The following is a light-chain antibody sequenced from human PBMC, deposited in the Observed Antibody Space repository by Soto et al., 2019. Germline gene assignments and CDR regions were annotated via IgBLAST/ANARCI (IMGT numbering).Light chain of an antibody. CDR2: VAS. J-gene: IGKJ5*01. CDR1: QSISSY. Sequence: DIQMTQSPSSLSASVGDRVTIPCRASQSISSYLNWYQQKPGKAPKLLIYVASSLEAGVPSRLRGSGSGTDFTFTISRLQPEDIATYYCQQYENLPTFGQGTRLEIK. CDR3: QQYENLPT. V-gene: IGKV1-33*01.